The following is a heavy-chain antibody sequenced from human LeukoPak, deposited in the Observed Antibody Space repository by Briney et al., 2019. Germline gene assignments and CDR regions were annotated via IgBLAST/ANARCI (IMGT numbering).Heavy chain of an antibody. V-gene: IGHV4-59*01. Sequence: SETLSLTCTVSGGSISSYYWSWIRQPPGKGLEWIGYIYYSGSTNYNPSLKSRVTISVDTSKNQSSLKLSSVTAADTAVYYCARLSTDWYFDLWGRGTLVTVSS. CDR1: GGSISSYY. CDR3: ARLSTDWYFDL. CDR2: IYYSGST. D-gene: IGHD2/OR15-2a*01. J-gene: IGHJ2*01.